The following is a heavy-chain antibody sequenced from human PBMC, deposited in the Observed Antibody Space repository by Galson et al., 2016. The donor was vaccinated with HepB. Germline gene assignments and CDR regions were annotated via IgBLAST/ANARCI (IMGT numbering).Heavy chain of an antibody. J-gene: IGHJ5*02. CDR3: ASRRGFDP. V-gene: IGHV3-48*02. Sequence: SLRLSCAASGFTFSSYSMNWVRQAPGKGLEWVSYISSSSSTMYYADSVKGRFTISRDNAKNSLYLQMNSPRDEDTAVYYCASRRGFDPWGQGTLVTVSS. CDR2: ISSSSSTM. CDR1: GFTFSSYS.